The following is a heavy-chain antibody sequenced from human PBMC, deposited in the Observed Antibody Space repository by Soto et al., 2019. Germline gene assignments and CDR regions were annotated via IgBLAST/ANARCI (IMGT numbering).Heavy chain of an antibody. CDR2: INHSGST. CDR3: ARGRAVVTAGGWFDP. Sequence: QVQLQQWGAGLLKPSETLSLTCAVYGGSFSGYYWSWIRQPPGKGLEWIGEINHSGSTNYNPSLKSRVTISVDTSKNQFSLKLSSVTAADTAVYYCARGRAVVTAGGWFDPWGQGTLVTVSS. CDR1: GGSFSGYY. D-gene: IGHD2-21*02. J-gene: IGHJ5*02. V-gene: IGHV4-34*01.